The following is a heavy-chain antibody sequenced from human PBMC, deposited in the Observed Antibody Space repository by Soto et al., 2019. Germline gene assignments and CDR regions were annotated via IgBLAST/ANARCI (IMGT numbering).Heavy chain of an antibody. D-gene: IGHD3-3*01. V-gene: IGHV1-69*02. CDR2: IIPILGIA. Sequence: QVQLVQSGAEVKKPGYSVKVSCKASGGTFSIYTISWVRQAPGQGLEWMGRIIPILGIANYAQKFQGRVTITADKSTSTADMELSSLRSEDTAVYYCARGAKGDFWSPWGQGTLVTVSS. CDR1: GGTFSIYT. CDR3: ARGAKGDFWSP. J-gene: IGHJ5*02.